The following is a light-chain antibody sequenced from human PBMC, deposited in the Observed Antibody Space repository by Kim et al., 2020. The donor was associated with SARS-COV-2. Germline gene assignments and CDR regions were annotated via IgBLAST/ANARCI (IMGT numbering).Light chain of an antibody. J-gene: IGLJ1*01. CDR2: GRN. V-gene: IGLV3-19*01. Sequence: LRQTVHITCQGDRLRSHYASWYQQKPGQAPILVIYGRNNRPSGIPDRFSGSSSVNTASLTITGAQAEDEADYYCNSRDSTGKRWVFGTGTKVTVL. CDR3: NSRDSTGKRWV. CDR1: RLRSHY.